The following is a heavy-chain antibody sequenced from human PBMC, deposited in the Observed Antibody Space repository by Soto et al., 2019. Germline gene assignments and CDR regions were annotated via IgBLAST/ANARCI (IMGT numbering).Heavy chain of an antibody. CDR1: GFTFTTYW. D-gene: IGHD3-10*01. CDR2: IRQDGGAQ. J-gene: IGHJ4*02. V-gene: IGHV3-7*03. Sequence: EVQVVESGGGLAQPGGSLRLSCITSGFTFTTYWMSWVRQAPGKGLEWVANIRQDGGAQYYVDSVKGRFTISRDNAKNSVYLQMDRLRAEETALYFGVRGGHGSGRDLVFDWIQGTLGTGSS. CDR3: VRGGHGSGRDLVFD.